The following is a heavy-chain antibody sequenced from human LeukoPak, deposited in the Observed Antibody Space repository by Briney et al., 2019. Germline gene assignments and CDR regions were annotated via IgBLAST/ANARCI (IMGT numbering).Heavy chain of an antibody. V-gene: IGHV1-18*01. CDR1: GYTFTSYG. CDR2: SSPYNGGT. Sequence: ASVKVSCKASGYTFTSYGINWVRQAPGQGPKWMGWSSPYNGGTRYAQKFRGRVTMTTDTSTTTAYMELRRLESDDSAVYYCAREWRDCDGGCVTGHFDFWGQGTRVTVSS. D-gene: IGHD2-21*01. J-gene: IGHJ4*02. CDR3: AREWRDCDGGCVTGHFDF.